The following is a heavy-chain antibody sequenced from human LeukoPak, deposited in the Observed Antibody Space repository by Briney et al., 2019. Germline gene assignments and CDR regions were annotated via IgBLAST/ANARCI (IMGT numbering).Heavy chain of an antibody. V-gene: IGHV4-4*07. CDR1: GGSISSYY. D-gene: IGHD6-13*01. CDR2: IYSSGST. Sequence: SETLSLTCTVSGGSISSYYWSWIRQPAGKRLEWVGRIYSSGSTNYNPSLKSRVTMSVDTSKNQFSLKLSSVTAADTAMYYCARRHGAAAGDAFDIWGQGTMVTVSS. CDR3: ARRHGAAAGDAFDI. J-gene: IGHJ3*02.